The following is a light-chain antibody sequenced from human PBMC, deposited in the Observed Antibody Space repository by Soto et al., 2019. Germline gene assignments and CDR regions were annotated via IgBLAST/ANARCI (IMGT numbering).Light chain of an antibody. CDR3: SSYTNSGTVI. V-gene: IGLV2-14*03. CDR2: DVS. Sequence: QSALTQPASVSGSPGQSITISCTGTSSDVGGYNYVSWYQHRPGKAPKLMIYDVSNRPSGVSNRFSGSKSGNTASLTISGLQAEDEADYYCSSYTNSGTVIFGGGTKLTVL. CDR1: SSDVGGYNY. J-gene: IGLJ2*01.